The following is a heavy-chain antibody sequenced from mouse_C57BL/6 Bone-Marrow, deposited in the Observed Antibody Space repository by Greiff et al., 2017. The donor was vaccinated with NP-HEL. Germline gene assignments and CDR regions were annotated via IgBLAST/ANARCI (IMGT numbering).Heavy chain of an antibody. J-gene: IGHJ1*03. D-gene: IGHD1-1*01. CDR3: ARRGGSSNWYFDV. V-gene: IGHV5-2*01. CDR1: EYEFPSHD. CDR2: INSDGGST. Sequence: VQLQQSGGGLVQPGESLKLSCESNEYEFPSHDMSWVRKTPEKRLELVAAINSDGGSTYYPDTMERRFIISRDKTKKTLYLQMSSLRSEDTALYYCARRGGSSNWYFDVWGTGTTVTVSS.